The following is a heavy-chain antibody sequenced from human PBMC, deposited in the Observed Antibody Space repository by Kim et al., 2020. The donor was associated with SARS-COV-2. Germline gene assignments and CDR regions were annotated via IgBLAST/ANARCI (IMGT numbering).Heavy chain of an antibody. V-gene: IGHV3-21*06. J-gene: IGHJ4*02. Sequence: KGRFPISQDNAKNSLFLQMHSLRAEDTAVYYCARGRSYYDSSGYFYFDSWGQGTVVTVSS. D-gene: IGHD3-22*01. CDR3: ARGRSYYDSSGYFYFDS.